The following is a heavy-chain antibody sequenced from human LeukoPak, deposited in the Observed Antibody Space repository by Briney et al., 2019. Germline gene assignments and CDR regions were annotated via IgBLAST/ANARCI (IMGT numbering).Heavy chain of an antibody. CDR2: INHRGST. CDR1: GGSFSGYY. J-gene: IGHJ6*03. CDR3: ARVRYGSSGYTSHYYYYYMDV. D-gene: IGHD3-22*01. Sequence: SETLSLTCAVYGGSFSGYYWSWIRQPPGKGLEWIGEINHRGSTNYNPSLKSRVTISVDTSKNQFSLKLSSVTAADTAVYYCARVRYGSSGYTSHYYYYYMDVWGKGTTVTISS. V-gene: IGHV4-34*01.